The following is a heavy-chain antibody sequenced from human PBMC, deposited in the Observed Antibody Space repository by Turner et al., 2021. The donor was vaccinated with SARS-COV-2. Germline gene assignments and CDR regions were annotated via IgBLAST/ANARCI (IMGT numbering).Heavy chain of an antibody. CDR3: VRANEVLTRAFDI. CDR1: GGSISTNV. CDR2: SHSSKST. J-gene: IGHJ3*02. V-gene: IGHV4-4*07. Sequence: QVQLQESGPGLVNPSETLSLTCTVSGGSISTNVWSWIRQPAGKGLELIGRSHSSKSTNYIPSLKSRVTMSIDTSQTQFSLKLSSVTAADTAVYYCVRANEVLTRAFDIWGQGTMVTVSS. D-gene: IGHD3-16*01.